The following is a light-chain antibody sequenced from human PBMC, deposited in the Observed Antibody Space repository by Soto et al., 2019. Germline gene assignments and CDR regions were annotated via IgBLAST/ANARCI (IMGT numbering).Light chain of an antibody. CDR2: DVS. Sequence: QSVLTQPASVSGSPGQSITISCTGTSSDVGGYNYVSWYQQHPGKAPKLMIYDVSNRPSGVSNCFSGSKSGNTASLTISGLQAEDEADYYCSSYTSSSTLDVFGTG. CDR1: SSDVGGYNY. CDR3: SSYTSSSTLDV. V-gene: IGLV2-14*01. J-gene: IGLJ1*01.